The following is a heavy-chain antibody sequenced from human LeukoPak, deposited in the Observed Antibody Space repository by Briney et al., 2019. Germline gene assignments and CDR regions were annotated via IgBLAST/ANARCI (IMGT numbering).Heavy chain of an antibody. J-gene: IGHJ4*02. Sequence: SEALSLTCSVSGVSISSTIYYWGWIRQPPGKGLEWIGSIYYSGSTYYNPSLKSRVTISVDTSKNQFSLKLSSVTAADTAVYYCARQEAVAGDSFDYWGQGTLVTVSS. D-gene: IGHD6-19*01. CDR2: IYYSGST. CDR3: ARQEAVAGDSFDY. CDR1: GVSISSTIYY. V-gene: IGHV4-39*01.